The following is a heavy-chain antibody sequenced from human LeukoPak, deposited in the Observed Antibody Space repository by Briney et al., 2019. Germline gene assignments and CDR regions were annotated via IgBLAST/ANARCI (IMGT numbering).Heavy chain of an antibody. CDR1: GGSISSGGYY. D-gene: IGHD3-22*01. V-gene: IGHV4-31*03. CDR3: AREWGGGGVYDSSGYYYFDY. Sequence: SETLSLTCTVSGGSISSGGYYWSWIRQHPGKGLEWSGYIYYSGSTYYNPSLKSRVTISVDTSKNQFSLKLSSVTAADTAVYYCAREWGGGGVYDSSGYYYFDYWGQGTLVTVSS. CDR2: IYYSGST. J-gene: IGHJ4*02.